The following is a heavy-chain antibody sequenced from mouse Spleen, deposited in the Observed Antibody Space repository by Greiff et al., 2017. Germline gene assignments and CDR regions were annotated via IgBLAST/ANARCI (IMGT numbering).Heavy chain of an antibody. CDR3: AREPDY. V-gene: IGHV1-26*01. CDR2: INPNNGGT. CDR1: GYTFTDYY. Sequence: VQLQQSVPELVKPGASVKISCKASGYTFTDYYMNWVKQSHGKSLEWIGDINPNNGGTSYNQKFKGKATLTVDKSSSTAYMELRSLTSEDSAVYYCAREPDYWGQGTTLTVSS. J-gene: IGHJ2*01.